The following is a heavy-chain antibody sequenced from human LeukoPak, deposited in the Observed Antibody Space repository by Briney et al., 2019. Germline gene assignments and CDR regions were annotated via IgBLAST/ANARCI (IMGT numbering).Heavy chain of an antibody. CDR3: ARAPTYYYDSSGYYTDY. J-gene: IGHJ4*02. D-gene: IGHD3-22*01. CDR2: INPNSGGT. V-gene: IGHV1-2*02. CDR1: GYTFTGYY. Sequence: ASVKVSCKASGYTFTGYYMHWVRQAPGQGLEWMGWINPNSGGTNYAQKFQGRVTMTRDTSISTAYMELSRLRSDDTAVYYCARAPTYYYDSSGYYTDYWGQGTLVTVPS.